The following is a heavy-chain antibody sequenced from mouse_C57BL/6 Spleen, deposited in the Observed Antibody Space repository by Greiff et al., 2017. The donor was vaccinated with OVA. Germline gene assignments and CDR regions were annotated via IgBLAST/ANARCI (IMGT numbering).Heavy chain of an antibody. CDR1: GFSLTSYA. CDR3: ARLFHYGSSYEAYYAMDY. D-gene: IGHD1-1*01. V-gene: IGHV2-9-1*01. Sequence: QVQLQQSGPGLVAPSQSLSITCTVSGFSLTSYAISWVRQPPGKGLEWLGVIWTGGGTNYNSALKSRLSISKDNSKSQVFLKMNSLQTDDTARYYCARLFHYGSSYEAYYAMDYWGQGTSVTVSS. CDR2: IWTGGGT. J-gene: IGHJ4*01.